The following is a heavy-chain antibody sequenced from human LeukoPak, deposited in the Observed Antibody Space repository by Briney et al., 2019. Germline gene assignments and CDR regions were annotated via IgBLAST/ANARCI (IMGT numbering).Heavy chain of an antibody. J-gene: IGHJ4*02. V-gene: IGHV3-30*04. Sequence: GRSLRLSCAASGFTFSSYAMHWVRQAPGKGLEWVAVISYDGSNKYYADSVKGRFTISRDNSKNTLYLQMNSLRAEDTAVYYCARVGFGESPFDYWGQGTLATVSS. D-gene: IGHD3-10*01. CDR1: GFTFSSYA. CDR3: ARVGFGESPFDY. CDR2: ISYDGSNK.